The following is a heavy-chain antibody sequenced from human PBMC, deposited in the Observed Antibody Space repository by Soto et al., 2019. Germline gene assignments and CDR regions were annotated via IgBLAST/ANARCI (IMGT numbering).Heavy chain of an antibody. CDR1: GFTFSSYG. CDR2: ISYDGSNK. J-gene: IGHJ4*02. D-gene: IGHD6-6*01. CDR3: AQDRRKDSSSSPLDY. Sequence: QVQLVESGGGVVQPGRSLRLSCAASGFTFSSYGMHWVRQAPGKGLEWVAVISYDGSNKYYADSVKGRFTISRDNSKNTLYLQMNSLRAEDTAVYFCAQDRRKDSSSSPLDYWGQGTLVTVSS. V-gene: IGHV3-30*18.